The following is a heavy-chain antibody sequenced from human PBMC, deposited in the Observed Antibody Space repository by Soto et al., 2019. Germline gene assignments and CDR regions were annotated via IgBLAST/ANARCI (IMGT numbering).Heavy chain of an antibody. V-gene: IGHV3-21*01. J-gene: IGHJ6*03. D-gene: IGHD6-13*01. CDR1: GFTFSSYS. Sequence: GGSLRLSCAASGFTFSSYSMNWVRQAPGKGLEWVSSISSSSSYIYYADSVKGRFTISRDNAKNSLYLQMNSLRAEDTAVYYCARDSGEQQLGYYYYYMDVWGKGTTVTVSS. CDR3: ARDSGEQQLGYYYYYMDV. CDR2: ISSSSSYI.